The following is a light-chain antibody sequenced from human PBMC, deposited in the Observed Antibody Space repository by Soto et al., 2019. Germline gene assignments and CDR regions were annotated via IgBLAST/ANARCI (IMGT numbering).Light chain of an antibody. J-gene: IGLJ2*01. V-gene: IGLV2-8*01. CDR3: SSYAGSSVV. CDR1: SSDVGGYNY. CDR2: EVS. Sequence: QSALTQPPSASGSPGQSVTISCTGTSSDVGGYNYVSWYQQHPGKAPKVMIYEVSKRPSGVPDRFSGSKSGNTASLPVSGLQAEDEADYYGSSYAGSSVVFGGGTKLTV.